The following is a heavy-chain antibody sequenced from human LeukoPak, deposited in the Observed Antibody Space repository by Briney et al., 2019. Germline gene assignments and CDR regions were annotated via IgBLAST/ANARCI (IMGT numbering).Heavy chain of an antibody. J-gene: IGHJ5*02. V-gene: IGHV1-24*01. CDR3: ATARMVRGVISWFDP. D-gene: IGHD3-10*01. Sequence: ASVKISCKVSGYTLTELSMHWVRQAPGKGLEWMGGFDPEDGETIYAQKFQGRVTMTEDTSTDTAYMELSSLRSEDTAVYYCATARMVRGVISWFDPWGQGTLVTVSS. CDR1: GYTLTELS. CDR2: FDPEDGET.